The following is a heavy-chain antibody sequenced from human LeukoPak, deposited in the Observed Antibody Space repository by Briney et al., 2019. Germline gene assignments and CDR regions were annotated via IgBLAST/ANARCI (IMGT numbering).Heavy chain of an antibody. J-gene: IGHJ4*02. CDR3: ATSNDAKIAPFDH. CDR1: GVSMSAFQ. D-gene: IGHD2-8*01. Sequence: SETLSLTCTVSGVSMSAFQWSWVRQSPEKGLEWIGCVNTKGETNYNPSLKSRVITSVDTSKSQFSLSLASVTAADTAVYYCATSNDAKIAPFDHWGQGALVTVYS. V-gene: IGHV4-4*09. CDR2: VNTKGET.